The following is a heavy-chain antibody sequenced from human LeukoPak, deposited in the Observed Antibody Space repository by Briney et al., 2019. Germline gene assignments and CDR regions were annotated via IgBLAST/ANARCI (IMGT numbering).Heavy chain of an antibody. Sequence: GGSLRLSCAASGFTFGSYGMHWVRQAPGKGLEWVAVISYDGSNKYYADSVKGRFTISRDNSKNTLYLQMNSLRAEDTAVYYCAKTGYYSSTSCYAFDYWGQGTLVTVSS. CDR3: AKTGYYSSTSCYAFDY. D-gene: IGHD2-2*01. CDR1: GFTFGSYG. J-gene: IGHJ4*02. V-gene: IGHV3-30*18. CDR2: ISYDGSNK.